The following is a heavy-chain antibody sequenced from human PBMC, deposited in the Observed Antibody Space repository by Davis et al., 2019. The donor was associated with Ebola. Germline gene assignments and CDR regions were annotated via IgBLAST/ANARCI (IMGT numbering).Heavy chain of an antibody. D-gene: IGHD6-19*01. CDR3: ARDLSGMDDY. CDR1: GFTFSSYW. J-gene: IGHJ4*02. Sequence: GESLKISCAASGFTFSSYWMHWVRQAPGRGLVWVSRTNEDGSTTNYADSVKGRFTISRDNAKNTLYLQMNSLRAEDTAVYYCARDLSGMDDYWGQGTLVTVS. V-gene: IGHV3-74*01. CDR2: TNEDGSTT.